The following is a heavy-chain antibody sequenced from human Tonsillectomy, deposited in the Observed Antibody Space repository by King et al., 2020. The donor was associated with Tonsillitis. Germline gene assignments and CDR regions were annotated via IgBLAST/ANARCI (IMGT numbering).Heavy chain of an antibody. V-gene: IGHV1-69*01. CDR2: IIPIFGTP. D-gene: IGHD2-8*01. Sequence: VQLVESGAEVKKPGSSVKVSCKASGGTFSSYAIIWVRQAPGQGLEWMGGIIPIFGTPNYAQKFRGRVTITADESTRTAYMELSSLRSEDTAVYYCATKGLHSNYYNGMDVWGQGTTVTVSS. CDR1: GGTFSSYA. J-gene: IGHJ6*02. CDR3: ATKGLHSNYYNGMDV.